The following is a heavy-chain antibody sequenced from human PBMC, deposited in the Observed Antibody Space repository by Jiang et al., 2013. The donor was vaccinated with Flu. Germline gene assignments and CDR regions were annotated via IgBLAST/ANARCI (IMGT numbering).Heavy chain of an antibody. V-gene: IGHV2-5*02. CDR1: GFSLTTTGVG. Sequence: KPTQTLTLTCSFSGFSLTTTGVGVGWIRQPPGKALEWLALLYWDEYKLYSPSLNNRLTITKDTSRNQVVLTMTNVDPVDTATYYCAHKMVSSGTRLDVYFDYWGQGTLITVSS. CDR3: AHKMVSSGTRLDVYFDY. D-gene: IGHD1-26*01. CDR2: LYWDEYK. J-gene: IGHJ4*02.